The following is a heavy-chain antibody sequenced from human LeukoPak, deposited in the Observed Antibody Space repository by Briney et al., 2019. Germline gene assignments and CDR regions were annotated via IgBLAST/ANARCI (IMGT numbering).Heavy chain of an antibody. CDR3: AREFTGYGNTDY. Sequence: GGSLRLSCAASGYSLSNYGMHWVRQAPGKGLEWVANIRSDGVEKYYVDSVRGRFTISTDTAKNTLYLQMNSLRADDTAVYYCAREFTGYGNTDYWGQGTLVTVSS. CDR2: IRSDGVEK. D-gene: IGHD5-12*01. CDR1: GYSLSNYG. V-gene: IGHV3-7*03. J-gene: IGHJ4*02.